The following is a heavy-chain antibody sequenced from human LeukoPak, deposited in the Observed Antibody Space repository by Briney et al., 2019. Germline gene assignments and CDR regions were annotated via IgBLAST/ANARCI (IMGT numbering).Heavy chain of an antibody. V-gene: IGHV3-7*01. Sequence: GGSLRLSCSASGFTFISDWMSWVREAPGKGLEWVANIKQDGSEKYYVGSLKGRFTISRDNAKNSLYLQMNSLRAEDTAVYYCARDPYYDFWSGYYTGSWSDPWGQGTLVTVSS. CDR1: GFTFISDW. CDR2: IKQDGSEK. CDR3: ARDPYYDFWSGYYTGSWSDP. D-gene: IGHD3-3*01. J-gene: IGHJ5*02.